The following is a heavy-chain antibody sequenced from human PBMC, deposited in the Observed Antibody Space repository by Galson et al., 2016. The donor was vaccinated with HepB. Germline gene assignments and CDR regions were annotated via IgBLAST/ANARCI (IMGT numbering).Heavy chain of an antibody. CDR1: GFIFSTYW. V-gene: IGHV3-7*03. D-gene: IGHD6-19*01. CDR2: IKQDGSEK. J-gene: IGHJ5*02. Sequence: SLRLSCAASGFIFSTYWMSWVRQAPGRGLEWVANIKQDGSEKYYVDSVKGRFTISRDNAKNSLYLQMNSLRAEDTAVYYCARAASGWFFDWFDPGGQGTLVTVSS. CDR3: ARAASGWFFDWFDP.